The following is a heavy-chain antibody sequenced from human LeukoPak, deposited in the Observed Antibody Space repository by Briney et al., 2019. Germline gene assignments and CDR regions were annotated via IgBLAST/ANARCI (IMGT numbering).Heavy chain of an antibody. CDR2: IYHSGTT. D-gene: IGHD6-13*01. Sequence: SETLSLTCSVSGYAISSGYYWGWIRQPPGKGLEWIGSIYHSGTTYYNPTLKSRVTISVDTSKNQFSLKLSSVTAADTAVYYCARVRSYSSPRGERAFDYWGQGTLVTVSS. CDR1: GYAISSGYY. V-gene: IGHV4-38-2*02. CDR3: ARVRSYSSPRGERAFDY. J-gene: IGHJ4*02.